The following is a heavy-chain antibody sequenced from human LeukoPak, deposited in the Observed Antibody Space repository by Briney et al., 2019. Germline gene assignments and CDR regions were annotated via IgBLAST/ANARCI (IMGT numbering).Heavy chain of an antibody. Sequence: SGTLSLTCAVSGGSITSSNWWSWVRQPPGKGLEWIGEINHSGSTNYNPSLKSRVTISVDTSKNQFSLKLSSVTAADTAVYYCARSGMGGWYVGFPGYFDYWGQGTLVTVSS. J-gene: IGHJ4*02. D-gene: IGHD6-19*01. CDR3: ARSGMGGWYVGFPGYFDY. V-gene: IGHV4-4*02. CDR1: GGSITSSNW. CDR2: INHSGST.